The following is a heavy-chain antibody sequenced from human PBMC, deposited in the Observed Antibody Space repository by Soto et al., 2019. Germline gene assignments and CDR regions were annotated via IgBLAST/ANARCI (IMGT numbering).Heavy chain of an antibody. CDR2: ISGSGGST. Sequence: GGSLRLSCAASGFTFRSYAMSWVRQAPGKGLEWVSAISGSGGSTYYADSVKGRFTISRDNVKNTLFLQMNSLRYEDTAVYYCARVAIASGGVIAVTYALDVWGQGTTVTVSS. CDR1: GFTFRSYA. CDR3: ARVAIASGGVIAVTYALDV. D-gene: IGHD3-16*02. J-gene: IGHJ6*02. V-gene: IGHV3-23*01.